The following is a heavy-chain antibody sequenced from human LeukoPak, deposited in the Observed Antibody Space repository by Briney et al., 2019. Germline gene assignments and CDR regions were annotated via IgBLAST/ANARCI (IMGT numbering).Heavy chain of an antibody. CDR1: GFTFSSYS. D-gene: IGHD5-12*01. CDR2: ISSRSSYI. Sequence: TGGSLRLSCAASGFTFSSYSMNWVRQAPGEGLEWVSSISSRSSYIYYADSVKGRFTISRDNPKNSLYLQMNSLRAEDTAVYYCARERSFRSGYDPYYVDYWGQGTLVTVSS. V-gene: IGHV3-21*01. J-gene: IGHJ4*02. CDR3: ARERSFRSGYDPYYVDY.